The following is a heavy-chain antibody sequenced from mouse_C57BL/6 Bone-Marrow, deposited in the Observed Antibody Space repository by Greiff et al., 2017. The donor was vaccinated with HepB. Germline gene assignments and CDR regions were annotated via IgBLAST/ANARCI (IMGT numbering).Heavy chain of an antibody. Sequence: VHVKQSGPVLVKPGASVKMSCKASGYTFTDYYMNWVKQSHGKSLEWIGVINPYNGGTSYNQKFKGKATLTVDKSSSTAYMELNSLTSEDSAVYYCARESTTVVAKDYFDYWGQGTTLTVSS. CDR3: ARESTTVVAKDYFDY. CDR2: INPYNGGT. V-gene: IGHV1-19*01. CDR1: GYTFTDYY. J-gene: IGHJ2*01. D-gene: IGHD1-1*01.